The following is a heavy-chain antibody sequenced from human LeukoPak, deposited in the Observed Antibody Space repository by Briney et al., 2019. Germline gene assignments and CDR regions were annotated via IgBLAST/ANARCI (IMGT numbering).Heavy chain of an antibody. J-gene: IGHJ5*02. CDR3: ARDWESDARTITDR. Sequence: ASVKVSCKASGYRFTTYGISWLRQAPGQGLVWMGWFSANSGETSYAQSFRDRVTLTTDTSTSTAYIELRSLTSDDTAVYYCARDWESDARTITDRWGQGTLVTVSS. CDR1: GYRFTTYG. D-gene: IGHD5-12*01. CDR2: FSANSGET. V-gene: IGHV1-18*01.